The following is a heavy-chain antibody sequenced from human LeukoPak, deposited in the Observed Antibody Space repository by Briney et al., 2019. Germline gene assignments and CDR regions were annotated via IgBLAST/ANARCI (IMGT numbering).Heavy chain of an antibody. Sequence: SETLSLTCTVSGXSISNYYWSWIRQPPGKGLEWIGYIYNSGSTNYNPSLKSRVTISVDTSENQFSLRLSSVTAADTAVYYCARVGSSSWYLGVDYWGQGTLVTVSS. J-gene: IGHJ4*02. CDR3: ARVGSSSWYLGVDY. CDR1: GXSISNYY. V-gene: IGHV4-59*01. CDR2: IYNSGST. D-gene: IGHD6-13*01.